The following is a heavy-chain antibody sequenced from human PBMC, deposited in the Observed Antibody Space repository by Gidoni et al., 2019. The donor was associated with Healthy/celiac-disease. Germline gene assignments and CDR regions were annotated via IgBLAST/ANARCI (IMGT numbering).Heavy chain of an antibody. CDR2: ISAYNGNT. J-gene: IGHJ6*02. V-gene: IGHV1-18*01. CDR1: GYTFTSYG. CDR3: AISQTLLEDYYYYGMDV. D-gene: IGHD2-15*01. Sequence: QVQLVQSGAEVKKPGASVKVSCKASGYTFTSYGISWVRQAPGQGLEWMGWISAYNGNTNYAQKLQGRVTMTTDTSTSTAYMELRSLRSDDTAVYYCAISQTLLEDYYYYGMDVWGQGTTVTVSS.